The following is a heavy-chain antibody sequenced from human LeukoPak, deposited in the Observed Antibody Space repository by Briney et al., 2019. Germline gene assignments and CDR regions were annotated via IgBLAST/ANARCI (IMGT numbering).Heavy chain of an antibody. CDR3: ARGAPYSSSRTREH. V-gene: IGHV4-34*01. Sequence: SETLSLTCTVYGGSFSGYDWSWIRQPPGKGLEWIGEINHSGSTNYNPSLKSRVTISVDTSKNQFSLKLSSVTAADTAVYYCARGAPYSSSRTREHWGQGTLVTVSS. J-gene: IGHJ4*02. CDR2: INHSGST. CDR1: GGSFSGYD. D-gene: IGHD6-13*01.